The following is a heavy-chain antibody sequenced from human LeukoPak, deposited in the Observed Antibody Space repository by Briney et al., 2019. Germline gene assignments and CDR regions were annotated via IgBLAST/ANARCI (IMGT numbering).Heavy chain of an antibody. CDR1: GFTFSSYG. J-gene: IGHJ4*02. CDR2: ISYDGSNK. CDR3: AKDHPYYGDDCNSPDY. D-gene: IGHD2-21*02. V-gene: IGHV3-30*18. Sequence: GRSLRLSCAASGFTFSSYGMHWVRQAPGKGLEWVAVISYDGSNKYYADSVKGRFTISRDNSKNTLYLQMNSLRAEDTAVYYCAKDHPYYGDDCNSPDYWGPGTLVTVSS.